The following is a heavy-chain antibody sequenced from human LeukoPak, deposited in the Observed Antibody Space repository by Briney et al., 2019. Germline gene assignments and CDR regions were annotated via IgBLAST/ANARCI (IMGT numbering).Heavy chain of an antibody. Sequence: ASVKVSCKASGYTFTSYYMHWVRQAPGQGLEWMGIINPSGGSTSYAQKFQGRVTMTRDTSTSTVYMELSSLRSEDTAVYYCARVAPPFGYGSGSYYNEWDWFDPWGQGTLVTVSS. CDR1: GYTFTSYY. CDR3: ARVAPPFGYGSGSYYNEWDWFDP. V-gene: IGHV1-46*01. CDR2: INPSGGST. D-gene: IGHD3-10*01. J-gene: IGHJ5*02.